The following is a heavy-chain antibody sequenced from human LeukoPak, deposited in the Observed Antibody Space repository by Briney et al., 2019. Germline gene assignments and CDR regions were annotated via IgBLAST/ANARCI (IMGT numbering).Heavy chain of an antibody. CDR1: GFTFSSYW. D-gene: IGHD3-9*01. J-gene: IGHJ1*01. V-gene: IGHV3-7*03. Sequence: PGGSLRLSCVASGFTFSSYWMSWVRQAPGKGLEWVANIKQDGSEKYYVDSVKGRFTISRDNAKNSLYLQMNSLRAEDTAVYYCSREYFDWLWGQGTLVTVSS. CDR2: IKQDGSEK. CDR3: SREYFDWL.